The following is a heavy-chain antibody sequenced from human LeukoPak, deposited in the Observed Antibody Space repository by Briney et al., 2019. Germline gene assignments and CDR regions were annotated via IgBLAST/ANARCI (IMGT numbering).Heavy chain of an antibody. CDR2: ISSSGSTI. CDR3: ARGSIIRGVII. V-gene: IGHV3-48*03. CDR1: GFTFTSYE. Sequence: PGGSLRLSCAASGFTFTSYEMNWVRQAPGKGLEWVSYISSSGSTISYADSVKGRLIISRDNAKNSLYLQMNSLRAEDTAGYYCARGSIIRGVIIWGQGTMVTVSS. J-gene: IGHJ3*02. D-gene: IGHD3-10*01.